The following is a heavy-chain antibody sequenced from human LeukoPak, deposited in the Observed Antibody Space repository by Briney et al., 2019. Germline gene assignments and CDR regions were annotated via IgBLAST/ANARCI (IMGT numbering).Heavy chain of an antibody. J-gene: IGHJ4*02. D-gene: IGHD3-3*01. V-gene: IGHV4-61*02. CDR3: ARDDFGVVGFAY. CDR2: FYTSENT. Sequence: SETLSLTCTVSGGSISSGSYYWSWIRQPAGKGLEWIGRFYTSENTNYNPSLKSRVTISLDTSKNQFSLKLSSVTAADTAVYYCARDDFGVVGFAYWGQGTLVTVSS. CDR1: GGSISSGSYY.